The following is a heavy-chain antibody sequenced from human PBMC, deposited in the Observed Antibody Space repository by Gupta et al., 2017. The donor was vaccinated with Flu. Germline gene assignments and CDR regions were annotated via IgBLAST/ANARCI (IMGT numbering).Heavy chain of an antibody. CDR1: GGSITSSDNY. CDR3: ARGRDYYDGSDSYHPYDFAIDH. Sequence: QVQLQGSGPGLVKPSQTLSLTCPVSGGSITSSDNYWTWIRRYPGEGLEWIGYIHYSGNTYYNPSLQSRVSISVDTSRNQFSLKLSSMTAADTAVYYCARGRDYYDGSDSYHPYDFAIDHWGQGTLVTVSS. D-gene: IGHD3-22*01. CDR2: IHYSGNT. V-gene: IGHV4-31*03. J-gene: IGHJ4*02.